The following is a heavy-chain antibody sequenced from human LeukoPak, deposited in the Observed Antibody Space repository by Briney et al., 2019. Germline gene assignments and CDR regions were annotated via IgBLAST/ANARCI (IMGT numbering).Heavy chain of an antibody. D-gene: IGHD2-21*02. Sequence: GASVKVSFKASGYTFTSYYMHWVRQAPGQGLEWMGIINPSGGSTSYAQKFQGRVTMTRDTSTSTVYMELSSLRSEDTAVYYCAREDCGGDCYPGDDAFDIWGQGTMVTVSS. CDR2: INPSGGST. J-gene: IGHJ3*02. V-gene: IGHV1-46*01. CDR1: GYTFTSYY. CDR3: AREDCGGDCYPGDDAFDI.